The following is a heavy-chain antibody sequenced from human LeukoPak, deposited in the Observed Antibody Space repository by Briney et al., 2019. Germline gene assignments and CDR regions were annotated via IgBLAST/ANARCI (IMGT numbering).Heavy chain of an antibody. D-gene: IGHD6-6*01. J-gene: IGHJ4*02. Sequence: GGSLRLSCAASAFTFSSYAMSWVRQAPGKGLEWVSAISGSGGSTYHADSVKGRFTISRDNAKNTLYLQMNSLRAEDTAVYHCARTSYYFDSWGQGTLVSVSS. CDR3: ARTSYYFDS. CDR2: ISGSGGST. V-gene: IGHV3-23*01. CDR1: AFTFSSYA.